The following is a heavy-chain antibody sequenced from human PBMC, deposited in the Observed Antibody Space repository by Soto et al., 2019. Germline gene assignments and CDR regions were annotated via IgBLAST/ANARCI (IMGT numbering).Heavy chain of an antibody. D-gene: IGHD3-3*01. CDR3: ARGWRGLHY. CDR1: GGTFNNYY. Sequence: SEPLSLTCAVHGGTFNNYYWSWVRQPPGMGLEYIGEINLSGKTVYNPSLKSRVAISVDKSKNQFSLNLTSVIVADTAVYYCARGWRGLHYWGQGSQVTVSS. J-gene: IGHJ4*02. V-gene: IGHV4-34*01. CDR2: INLSGKT.